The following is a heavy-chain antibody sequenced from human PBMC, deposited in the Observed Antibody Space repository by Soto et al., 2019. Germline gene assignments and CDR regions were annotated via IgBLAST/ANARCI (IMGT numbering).Heavy chain of an antibody. CDR2: ISHSGST. D-gene: IGHD6-19*01. CDR1: GYSISSGYY. J-gene: IGHJ4*02. V-gene: IGHV4-38-2*01. CDR3: ARASGYVSGWYHDY. Sequence: KPSETLSLTCAVSGYSISSGYYWGWIRQPPGKGLEWIGTISHSGSTYYNPSLKSRVTITADESTNTAYMELSSLRSDDTAVYYCARASGYVSGWYHDYWGQGTRVTVSS.